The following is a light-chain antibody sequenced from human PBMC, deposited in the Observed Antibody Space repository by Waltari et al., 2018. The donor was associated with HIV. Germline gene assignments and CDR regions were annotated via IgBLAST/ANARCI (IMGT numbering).Light chain of an antibody. CDR3: CSHAACNILL. CDR1: SSDVGGYNY. V-gene: IGLV2-14*01. CDR2: EVS. Sequence: QSALTQPASVSGSPGPSITISCTGASSDVGGYNYVSWYQQHPGKAPKLIMYEVSNRPSGRSDRFYGSRSGNTAALTNSGPQADDEAVYYCCSHAACNILLFGGGTKVTVL. J-gene: IGLJ2*01.